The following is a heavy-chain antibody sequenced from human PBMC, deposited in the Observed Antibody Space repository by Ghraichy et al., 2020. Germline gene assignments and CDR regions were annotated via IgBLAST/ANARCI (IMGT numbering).Heavy chain of an antibody. CDR3: ARGPLGEGVRFYYYYYMDV. CDR1: GFTFSSYA. V-gene: IGHV3-30-3*01. Sequence: GGSLRLSCAASGFTFSSYAMHWVRQAPGKGLEWVAVISYDGSNKYYADSVKGRFTISRDNSKNTLYLQMNSLRAEDTAVYYCARGPLGEGVRFYYYYYMDVWGKGTTVTVSS. D-gene: IGHD3-16*01. J-gene: IGHJ6*03. CDR2: ISYDGSNK.